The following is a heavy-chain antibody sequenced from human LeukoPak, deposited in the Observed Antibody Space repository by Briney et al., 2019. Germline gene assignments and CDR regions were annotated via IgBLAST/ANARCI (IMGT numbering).Heavy chain of an antibody. Sequence: SETLSLTCTVSGGSISSHYWSWIRQPPGKGLDWIGYIYYSGSTNYNPSLKSRVTISVDTSKNQFSLKLSSVTAADTAVYYCARGGLLNWNYVWFDPWGQGTLVTVSS. CDR1: GGSISSHY. D-gene: IGHD1-7*01. J-gene: IGHJ5*02. CDR3: ARGGLLNWNYVWFDP. CDR2: IYYSGST. V-gene: IGHV4-59*11.